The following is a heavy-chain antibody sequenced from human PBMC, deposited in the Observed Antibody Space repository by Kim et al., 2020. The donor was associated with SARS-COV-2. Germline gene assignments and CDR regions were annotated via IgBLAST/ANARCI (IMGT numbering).Heavy chain of an antibody. Sequence: ASVKVSCKASAHTFTGYYLHWVRQAPGQGLEWMGRISPNSGDTHYAQSFQGRVTMTRDTSINSFYMELRRLTSDDTAVYYCARDGAWSWLQLWLAYWGQG. J-gene: IGHJ4*02. CDR3: ARDGAWSWLQLWLAY. CDR1: AHTFTGYY. V-gene: IGHV1-2*06. D-gene: IGHD1-1*01. CDR2: ISPNSGDT.